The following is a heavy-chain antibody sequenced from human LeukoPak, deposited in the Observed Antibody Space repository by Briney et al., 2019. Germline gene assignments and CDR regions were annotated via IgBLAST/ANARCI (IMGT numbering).Heavy chain of an antibody. Sequence: GRSLRLSCAASGFTFSSYGMHWVRQAPGKGLEWVAVISYDGSNKYYADSVKGRFTISRDNSKNTLYLQMNSLRAEDTAVYYCAKDWGDGLIDSSGYHQFYSFHIWGQGTMVTVSS. D-gene: IGHD3-22*01. CDR1: GFTFSSYG. V-gene: IGHV3-30*18. CDR2: ISYDGSNK. J-gene: IGHJ3*02. CDR3: AKDWGDGLIDSSGYHQFYSFHI.